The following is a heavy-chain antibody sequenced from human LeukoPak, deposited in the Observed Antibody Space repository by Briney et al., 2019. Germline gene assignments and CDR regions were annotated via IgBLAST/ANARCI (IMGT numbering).Heavy chain of an antibody. D-gene: IGHD3-16*01. CDR3: ARKDFGGARAVDY. V-gene: IGHV4-4*02. CDR2: IYHSGST. J-gene: IGHJ4*02. Sequence: SGTLSLTCAVSGGSISSSNWWSWVRQPPGKGLEWIGEIYHSGSTNYNPSLKSRVTVSVDTSKNQFSLKLNSVTAADTAVYYCARKDFGGARAVDYWGQGTLVTVSS. CDR1: GGSISSSNW.